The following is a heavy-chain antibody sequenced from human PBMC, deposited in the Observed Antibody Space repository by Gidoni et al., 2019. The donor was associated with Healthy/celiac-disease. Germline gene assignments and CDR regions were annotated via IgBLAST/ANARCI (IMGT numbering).Heavy chain of an antibody. CDR3: ARFWSGSFGDWFDP. CDR1: GGSISSYY. CDR2: IYYSGST. Sequence: QVQLQESGPGLVKPSETLSLTCTVSGGSISSYYWSWIRQPPGKGLEWIGYIYYSGSTNYNPSLKSRVTISVDTSKNQFSLKLSSVTAADTAVYYCARFWSGSFGDWFDPWGQGTLVTVSS. J-gene: IGHJ5*02. V-gene: IGHV4-59*08. D-gene: IGHD3-3*01.